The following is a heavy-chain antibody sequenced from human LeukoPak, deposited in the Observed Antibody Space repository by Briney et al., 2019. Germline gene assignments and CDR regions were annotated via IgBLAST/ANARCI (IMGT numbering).Heavy chain of an antibody. J-gene: IGHJ4*02. Sequence: PGGSLRLSCAASGLTFKTYAMNWVRQVPGKGPEWVSSMSGSGSSTDYADSVKGRFTISRDNSKNTLYLQMNSLRTEDTAVYYCANGAVAGRFDYWGQGTLVTVSS. CDR1: GLTFKTYA. D-gene: IGHD6-19*01. CDR2: MSGSGSST. CDR3: ANGAVAGRFDY. V-gene: IGHV3-23*01.